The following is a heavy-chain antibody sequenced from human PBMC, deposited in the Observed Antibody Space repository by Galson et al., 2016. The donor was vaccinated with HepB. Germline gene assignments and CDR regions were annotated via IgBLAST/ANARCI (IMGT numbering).Heavy chain of an antibody. V-gene: IGHV3-74*01. CDR3: ARGGSRPIDY. CDR1: GFTFSSHW. CDR2: INTDGSST. J-gene: IGHJ4*02. Sequence: SLRLSCAASGFTFSSHWMHRVRQAPGKGLVWVSRINTDGSSTSYADSVKGRFTISRDNAKNTLYLQMNSLRAEDTAVYYCARGGSRPIDYWGQGTLVTVSS. D-gene: IGHD1-26*01.